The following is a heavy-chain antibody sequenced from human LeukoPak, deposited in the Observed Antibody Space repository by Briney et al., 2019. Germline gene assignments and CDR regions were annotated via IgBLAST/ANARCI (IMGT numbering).Heavy chain of an antibody. CDR1: GFTVSSNY. CDR3: AKNYCSGGSCFDY. V-gene: IGHV3-30*18. CDR2: ISYDGSNK. D-gene: IGHD2-15*01. J-gene: IGHJ4*02. Sequence: PGGSLRASCAASGFTVSSNYMSWVRQAPGKGLEWVAVISYDGSNKYYADSVKGRFTISRDNSKNTLYLQMNSLRAEDTAVYYCAKNYCSGGSCFDYWGQGTLVTVSS.